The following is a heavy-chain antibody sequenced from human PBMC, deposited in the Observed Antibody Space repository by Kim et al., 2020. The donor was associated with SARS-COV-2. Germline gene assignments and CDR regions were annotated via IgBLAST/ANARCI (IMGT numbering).Heavy chain of an antibody. Sequence: YVKGRFTISRNNSKNTLYLQMNSLRAEDTAVYYCAKDKQSHQNYGDYFDYWGQGTLVTVSS. D-gene: IGHD4-17*01. J-gene: IGHJ4*02. V-gene: IGHV3-23*01. CDR3: AKDKQSHQNYGDYFDY.